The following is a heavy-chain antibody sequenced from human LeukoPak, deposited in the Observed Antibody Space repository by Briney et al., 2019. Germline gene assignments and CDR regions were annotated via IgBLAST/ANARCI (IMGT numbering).Heavy chain of an antibody. D-gene: IGHD3-16*01. V-gene: IGHV7-4-1*02. Sequence: ASVKVSCKASGFTFTSYGISWVRQAPGQGLEWMGWINTNTGSPTYAQGFTGRFVFSLDTSVSTAYLQISSLKAEDTAVYYCARLRGREYFDYWGQGTLVTVSS. J-gene: IGHJ4*02. CDR2: INTNTGSP. CDR1: GFTFTSYG. CDR3: ARLRGREYFDY.